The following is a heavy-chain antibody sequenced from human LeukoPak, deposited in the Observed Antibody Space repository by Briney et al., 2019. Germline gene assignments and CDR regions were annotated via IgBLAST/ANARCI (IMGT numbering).Heavy chain of an antibody. J-gene: IGHJ6*03. CDR1: GFTFSSYA. V-gene: IGHV3-30-3*01. CDR2: ISYDGSNK. CDR3: AREYSSSSGNYYYYYMDV. Sequence: GGSLRLSCAASGFTFSSYAMHWVRQAPGKGLEWVAVISYDGSNKYYADSVKGRFTISRDNSKNTLYLQMNSLRAEDTAVYYCAREYSSSSGNYYYYYMDVWGKGTTVTVSS. D-gene: IGHD6-6*01.